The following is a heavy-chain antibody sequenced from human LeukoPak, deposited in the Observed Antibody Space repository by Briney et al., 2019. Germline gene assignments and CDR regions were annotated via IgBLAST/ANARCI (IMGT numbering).Heavy chain of an antibody. D-gene: IGHD5-24*01. CDR3: TRVGYIDEGIDY. J-gene: IGHJ4*02. Sequence: GGSLRLSCAASGFTFTSYDMHWVRQAPGKGLEWVALIWYDGSNTYYTDSVRGRFTISRDNSKRTLYLQMNSLRAEDTAIYYCTRVGYIDEGIDYWGQGTLVTVSS. V-gene: IGHV3-33*01. CDR2: IWYDGSNT. CDR1: GFTFTSYD.